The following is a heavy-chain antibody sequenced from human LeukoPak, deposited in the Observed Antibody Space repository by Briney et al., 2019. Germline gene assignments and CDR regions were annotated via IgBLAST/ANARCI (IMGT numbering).Heavy chain of an antibody. CDR2: IYSGGST. Sequence: PGGSLRLSCAASGFTVSSNYKSWVRQAPGKGLEWVSVIYSGGSTYYADSVKGRFTISRDNSKNTLYLQMNSLRAEDTAVYYCARIYDFWSGYYVGSWGQGTLVTVSS. CDR1: GFTVSSNY. D-gene: IGHD3-3*01. V-gene: IGHV3-66*01. J-gene: IGHJ5*02. CDR3: ARIYDFWSGYYVGS.